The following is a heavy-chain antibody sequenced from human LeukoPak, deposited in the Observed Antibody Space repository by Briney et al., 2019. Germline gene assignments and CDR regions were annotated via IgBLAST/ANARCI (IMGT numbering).Heavy chain of an antibody. CDR3: AKSWGAYDSSGYYPFDY. D-gene: IGHD3-22*01. J-gene: IGHJ4*02. CDR1: GFTFSGYS. CDR2: ISKSGSTI. V-gene: IGHV3-48*01. Sequence: GGSLRLSCAASGFTFSGYSMNWVRQAPGKGLEWVSYISKSGSTIYYADSVKGRFTISRDNAKNSLYLQMNSLRAEDTAVYYCAKSWGAYDSSGYYPFDYWGQGTLVTVSS.